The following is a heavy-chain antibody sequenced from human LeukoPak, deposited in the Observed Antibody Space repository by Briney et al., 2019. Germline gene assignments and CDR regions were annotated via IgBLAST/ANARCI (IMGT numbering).Heavy chain of an antibody. CDR3: ARGVHYDYVWGSFRPPEAFDY. CDR2: IYHSGSI. Sequence: SETLSLTCIVSGGSLNSYYWSWFRQPPGKGLEWIGYIYHSGSINYNSSLKGRVAFSIDTSKNQFSLNLTSVTAADTAVYYCARGVHYDYVWGSFRPPEAFDYWGQGTLVTVSS. CDR1: GGSLNSYY. J-gene: IGHJ4*02. V-gene: IGHV4-59*01. D-gene: IGHD3-16*02.